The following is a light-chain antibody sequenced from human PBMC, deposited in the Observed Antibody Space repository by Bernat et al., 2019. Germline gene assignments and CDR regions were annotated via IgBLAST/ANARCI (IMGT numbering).Light chain of an antibody. CDR1: QNIEKY. Sequence: DIQMTQSPSALSASVGDRVTITCRASQNIEKYLNWYQQRPGKAPRLLIYGASTLQSGVPSRFSGSGSGTEFTLTINSLQLEDYATYYCQHSHISLGYPVGQGTKLAI. V-gene: IGKV1-39*01. CDR2: GAS. J-gene: IGKJ2*01. CDR3: QHSHISLGYP.